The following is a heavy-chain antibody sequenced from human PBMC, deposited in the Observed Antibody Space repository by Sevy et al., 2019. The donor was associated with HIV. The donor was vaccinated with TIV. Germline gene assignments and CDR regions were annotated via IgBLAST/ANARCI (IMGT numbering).Heavy chain of an antibody. CDR3: AGGNAWGRGYS. D-gene: IGHD1-26*01. V-gene: IGHV4-59*08. Sequence: SETLSLTCTVSGGSITSLYWNWIRQPPGKGLEWIANIYYNGHINYNPSLKSRVTLSIDTSKNQFSLRLSSVTAAETAMYYCAGGNAWGRGYSWGQGTLVTVSS. CDR2: IYYNGHI. CDR1: GGSITSLY. J-gene: IGHJ4*02.